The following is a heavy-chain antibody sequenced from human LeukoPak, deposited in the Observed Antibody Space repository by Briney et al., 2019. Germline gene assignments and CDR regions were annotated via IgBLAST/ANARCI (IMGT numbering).Heavy chain of an antibody. CDR3: ARDYLLPAAPPRGYYYYYMDV. D-gene: IGHD2-2*01. J-gene: IGHJ6*03. Sequence: SVKVSCKASGGTFSSNAISWVRQAPGQGLEWMGGIIPIFGTANSAQKFQGRVTITADESTSTAYMELSSLRSEDTAVYYCARDYLLPAAPPRGYYYYYMDVWGKGTTVTVSS. V-gene: IGHV1-69*13. CDR1: GGTFSSNA. CDR2: IIPIFGTA.